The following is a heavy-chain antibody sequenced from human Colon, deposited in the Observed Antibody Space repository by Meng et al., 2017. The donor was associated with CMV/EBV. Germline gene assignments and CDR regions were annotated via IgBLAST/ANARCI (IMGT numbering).Heavy chain of an antibody. Sequence: ASGFTFSNYPSNWVRQAPGKGLEWVSNSGVSATNTDYADSVKGRFTISRDNSKNTLYLQMNYLRAEDTALYYCAKRWSQQSLNWFDPWGQGTLVTVSS. CDR3: AKRWSQQSLNWFDP. V-gene: IGHV3-23*01. D-gene: IGHD1-1*01. CDR1: GFTFSNYP. J-gene: IGHJ5*02. CDR2: SGVSATNT.